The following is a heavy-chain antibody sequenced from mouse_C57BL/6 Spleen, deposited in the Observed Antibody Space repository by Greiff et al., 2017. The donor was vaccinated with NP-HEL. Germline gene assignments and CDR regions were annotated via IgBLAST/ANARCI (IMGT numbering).Heavy chain of an antibody. V-gene: IGHV1-76*01. CDR3: ARDTTVVGGYAMDY. J-gene: IGHJ4*01. D-gene: IGHD1-1*01. CDR2: IYPGSGNT. Sequence: QVQLQQSGAELVRPGASVKLSCKASGYTFTGYYINWVKQRPGQGLEWIARIYPGSGNTYYNEKFKGKATLTAEKSSSTAYMQLSSLTSEDSAVYFCARDTTVVGGYAMDYWGQGTSVTVSS. CDR1: GYTFTGYY.